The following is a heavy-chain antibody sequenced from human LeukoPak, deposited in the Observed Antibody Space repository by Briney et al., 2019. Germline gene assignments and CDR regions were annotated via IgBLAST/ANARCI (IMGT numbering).Heavy chain of an antibody. V-gene: IGHV5-51*01. J-gene: IGHJ3*02. Sequence: GESLKISCKASGNSITTYWIGWVRQKPGKGLEWMGLIFPGDSDTKYSPSFQGQVTVSADKSISTAYLQWSSLKASDTAMYYCATYFAGAETFDIWDQGTMVTVSS. CDR3: ATYFAGAETFDI. CDR2: IFPGDSDT. CDR1: GNSITTYW. D-gene: IGHD3-16*01.